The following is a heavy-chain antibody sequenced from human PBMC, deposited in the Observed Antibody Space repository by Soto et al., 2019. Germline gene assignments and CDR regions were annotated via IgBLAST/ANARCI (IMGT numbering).Heavy chain of an antibody. CDR2: ISYDGSNK. CDR1: GFTFSSYG. CDR3: AKSPAGTEYYFDY. D-gene: IGHD6-19*01. V-gene: IGHV3-30*18. J-gene: IGHJ4*02. Sequence: GGSLRLSCAASGFTFSSYGMHWVRQAPGKGLEWVAVISYDGSNKYYADSVKGRFTISRDNSKNTLYLQMNSLRAEDTAVYYCAKSPAGTEYYFDYWGQGTLVTVSS.